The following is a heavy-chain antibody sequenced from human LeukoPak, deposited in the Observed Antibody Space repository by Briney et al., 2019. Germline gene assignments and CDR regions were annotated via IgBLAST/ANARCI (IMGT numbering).Heavy chain of an antibody. V-gene: IGHV3-23*01. D-gene: IGHD1-26*01. J-gene: IGHJ3*02. CDR1: GFTFAKHA. CDR3: ASRTWVGAGYYAFDI. CDR2: EGSAGGT. Sequence: QPGGSLRLSCAASGFTFAKHAVSWVRQAPGKGLEWVSAEGSAGGTYYADSVKGRFTISRDNSEKTLSLQMNRLRVEDTALYYCASRTWVGAGYYAFDIWGQGTMVTVSS.